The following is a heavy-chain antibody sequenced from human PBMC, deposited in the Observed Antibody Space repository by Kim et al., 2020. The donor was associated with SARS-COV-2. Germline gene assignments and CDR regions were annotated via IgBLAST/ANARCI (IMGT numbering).Heavy chain of an antibody. CDR3: ARDKDDFWSGLWFDP. D-gene: IGHD3-3*01. CDR1: GFTFSDYY. Sequence: GGSLRLSCAASGFTFSDYYMSWIRQAPGKGLEWVSYISSSSSYTNYADSVKGRFTISRDNAKNSLYLQMNSLRAEDTAVYYCARDKDDFWSGLWFDPWGQGTLVTVSS. V-gene: IGHV3-11*06. J-gene: IGHJ5*02. CDR2: ISSSSSYT.